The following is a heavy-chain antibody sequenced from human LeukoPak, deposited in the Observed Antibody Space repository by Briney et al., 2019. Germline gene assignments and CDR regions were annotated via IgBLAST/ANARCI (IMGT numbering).Heavy chain of an antibody. V-gene: IGHV3-15*01. CDR2: IKSKTDGGTT. J-gene: IGHJ4*02. CDR3: TTDHHLLWLRELGSTFYGDY. CDR1: GFTFSNAW. Sequence: PGGSLRLSCAASGFTFSNAWMNWVRQAPGKGLEWVGRIKSKTDGGTTDYAAPVKGRFTISRDDSKNTLYLQMNSLKTEDTAVYYCTTDHHLLWLRELGSTFYGDYWGQGTLVSVSS. D-gene: IGHD3-10*01.